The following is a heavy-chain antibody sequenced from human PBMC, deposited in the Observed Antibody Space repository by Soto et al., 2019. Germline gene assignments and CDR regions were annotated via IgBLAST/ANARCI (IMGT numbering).Heavy chain of an antibody. D-gene: IGHD2-21*01. V-gene: IGHV3-33*01. CDR3: ARGLHSLFDY. CDR2: IWYDGNNK. Sequence: QVQLVESGGGLVQPGGSLTLSCAASGFTFSNYGMYWVRQAPGKGLEWVAVIWYDGNNKYYADSVKGRFTISRDNSNNTLYVQMTSLRAEDTAVYYCARGLHSLFDYWGQGTLVTVSS. CDR1: GFTFSNYG. J-gene: IGHJ4*02.